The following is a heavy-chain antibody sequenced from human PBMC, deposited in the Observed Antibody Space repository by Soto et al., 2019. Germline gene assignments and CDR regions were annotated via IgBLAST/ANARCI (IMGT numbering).Heavy chain of an antibody. Sequence: EVQLVESGGGLVQPGGSLKVSCAASGFTFSDSTIHWVRQASGKGLEWVGRIRSEVYSYATVCAASVKDRFTISREETKNTAYLQMNSLKFEDTAVYYCSRCPGSYGMDVWGQGTAVTVSS. D-gene: IGHD3-10*02. CDR1: GFTFSDST. CDR2: IRSEVYSYAT. J-gene: IGHJ6*01. V-gene: IGHV3-73*02. CDR3: SRCPGSYGMDV.